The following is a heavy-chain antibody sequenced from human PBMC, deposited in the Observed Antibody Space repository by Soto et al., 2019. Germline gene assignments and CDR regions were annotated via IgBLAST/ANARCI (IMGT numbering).Heavy chain of an antibody. CDR1: GYAFSNNY. CDR2: INPSGGST. Sequence: QVQLVQSGAEVVQPGATVKVSCKASGYAFSNNYMHWIRQAPGQGLEWMGIINPSGGSTSYSERFQGRVTMTSDTSTATAYLEVRSLRPEDTAVYYCRREGSYYFDSRIDSLGQGTLVTVSS. J-gene: IGHJ4*02. CDR3: RREGSYYFDSRIDS. V-gene: IGHV1-46*01. D-gene: IGHD3-22*01.